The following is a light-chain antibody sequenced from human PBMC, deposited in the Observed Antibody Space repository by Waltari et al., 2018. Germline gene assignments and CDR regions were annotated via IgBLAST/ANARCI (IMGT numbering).Light chain of an antibody. CDR1: QSVSSHY. Sequence: EIVLPQAPGTLSLSPVERATLSCGASQSVSSHYLAWYQQKPGQSPRLLIYGASSRATCIPDRFSGSGSGTDFTLTISRLEPEDFAVYYCQEYDDAPPWTFGQGTKVEIK. CDR2: GAS. J-gene: IGKJ1*01. CDR3: QEYDDAPPWT. V-gene: IGKV3-20*01.